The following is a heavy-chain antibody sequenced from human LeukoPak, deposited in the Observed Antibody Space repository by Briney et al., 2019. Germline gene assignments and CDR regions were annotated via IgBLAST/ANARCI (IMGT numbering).Heavy chain of an antibody. CDR1: GFIISSYT. CDR2: ISGPAGDT. Sequence: GGSLRLSCAASGFIISSYTMSWVRQAPGRGLEWLSSISGPAGDTYYAASVRGRFTISRDSSKNAMYLQMDSLRTEGTALYYCATPTTYFHDSSGFDWGQGAMVTVSS. J-gene: IGHJ4*02. V-gene: IGHV3-23*01. D-gene: IGHD3-22*01. CDR3: ATPTTYFHDSSGFD.